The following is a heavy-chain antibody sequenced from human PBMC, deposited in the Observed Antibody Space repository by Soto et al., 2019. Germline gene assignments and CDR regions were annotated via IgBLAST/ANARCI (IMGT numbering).Heavy chain of an antibody. CDR1: GFTFSSYW. Sequence: QPGGSLRLSCAASGFTFSSYWMSWVRQAPGKGLEWVANIKQDGSEKYYVDSVKGRFTISRDNAKNSLYLQMNSLRAEDTAVYYCARVGGGYPPSLYYFDYWGQGTLVTVSS. V-gene: IGHV3-7*01. J-gene: IGHJ4*02. CDR2: IKQDGSEK. D-gene: IGHD3-22*01. CDR3: ARVGGGYPPSLYYFDY.